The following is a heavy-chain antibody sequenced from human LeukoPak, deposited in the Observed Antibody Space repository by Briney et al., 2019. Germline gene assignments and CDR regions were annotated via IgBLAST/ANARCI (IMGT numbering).Heavy chain of an antibody. Sequence: GGSLRLSCAASGFTFSSYWMHWVRQAPGKGLVWVSRISSDGSTTTYAGSVKGRFTISRDNAKNTMYLQMNSLRAEDTALYYCARVTEYSTAGMRYWGQGILVTVSS. D-gene: IGHD6-13*01. J-gene: IGHJ4*02. CDR3: ARVTEYSTAGMRY. CDR2: ISSDGSTT. CDR1: GFTFSSYW. V-gene: IGHV3-74*01.